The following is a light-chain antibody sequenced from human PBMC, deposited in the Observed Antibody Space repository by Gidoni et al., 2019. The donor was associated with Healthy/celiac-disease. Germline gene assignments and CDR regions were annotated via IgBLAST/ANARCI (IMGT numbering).Light chain of an antibody. CDR1: QDISNY. J-gene: IGKJ4*01. CDR2: AAS. CDR3: QQYDNLPLT. Sequence: EIQMPHYPSSRSASVGDRVTITCQASQDISNYLNWYQQKPGKAPKLLLYAASNLETGVPSRFSGSGSGTDFTFTISSLQPEDIATYYCQQYDNLPLTFGGGTKVEIK. V-gene: IGKV1-33*01.